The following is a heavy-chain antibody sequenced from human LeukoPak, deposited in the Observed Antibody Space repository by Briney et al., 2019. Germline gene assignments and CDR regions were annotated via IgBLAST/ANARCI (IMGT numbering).Heavy chain of an antibody. D-gene: IGHD1-7*01. CDR2: INHSGST. Sequence: SETQSLTCAVYGGSFSGYYWSWIRQPPGKGLEWIGEINHSGSTNYNPSLKSRVTISVDTSKNQFSLKLSSVTAADTALYYCAREQRYNWNYRAFDIWGQGTMVTVSS. CDR1: GGSFSGYY. J-gene: IGHJ3*02. V-gene: IGHV4-34*01. CDR3: AREQRYNWNYRAFDI.